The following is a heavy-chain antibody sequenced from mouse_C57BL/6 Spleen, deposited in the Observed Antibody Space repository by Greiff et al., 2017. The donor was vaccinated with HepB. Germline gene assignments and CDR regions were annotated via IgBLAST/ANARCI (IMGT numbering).Heavy chain of an antibody. Sequence: EVKLVESGEGLVKPGGSLKLSCAASGFTFSSYAMSWVRQTPEKRLEWVAYISSGGDYIYYADTVKGRFTISRDNARNTLYLQMSSLKSEDTAMYYCTRGIYYYGSSYGYYAMDYWGQGTSVTVSS. D-gene: IGHD1-1*01. CDR1: GFTFSSYA. J-gene: IGHJ4*01. CDR3: TRGIYYYGSSYGYYAMDY. CDR2: ISSGGDYI. V-gene: IGHV5-9-1*02.